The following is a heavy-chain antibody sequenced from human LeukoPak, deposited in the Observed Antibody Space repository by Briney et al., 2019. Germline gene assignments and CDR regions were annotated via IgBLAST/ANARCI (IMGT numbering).Heavy chain of an antibody. Sequence: PSETLSLTCTVSGGSISIRNYYWAWIRQPPGKGLDWIGSIYYSGSTYYNPSLKSRVTISLDSSKNQFSLKLTSLTAADTAVYYCARLGGEWELPRFGYWGQGSLVTVSS. V-gene: IGHV4-39*01. D-gene: IGHD4-23*01. CDR2: IYYSGST. CDR3: ARLGGEWELPRFGY. J-gene: IGHJ4*02. CDR1: GGSISIRNYY.